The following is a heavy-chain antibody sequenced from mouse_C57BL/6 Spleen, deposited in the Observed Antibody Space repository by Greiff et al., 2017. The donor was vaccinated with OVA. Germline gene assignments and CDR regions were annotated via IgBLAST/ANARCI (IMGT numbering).Heavy chain of an antibody. J-gene: IGHJ4*01. V-gene: IGHV1-26*01. CDR1: GYTFTDYY. CDR2: INPNNGGT. D-gene: IGHD4-1*01. Sequence: EVQLQQSGPELVKPGASVKISCKASGYTFTDYYMNWVKQSHGQSLEWIGDINPNNGGTSYNQKFKGKATLTVDKSSSTAYMELRSLTSEDSAVYYCARSGTGYYAMDYWGQGTSVTVSS. CDR3: ARSGTGYYAMDY.